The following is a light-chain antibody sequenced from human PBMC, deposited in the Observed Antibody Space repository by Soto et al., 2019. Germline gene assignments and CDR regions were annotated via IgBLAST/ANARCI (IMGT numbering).Light chain of an antibody. Sequence: EIVMTRSPSTLSVSPGERATVSCRASQSVRSNLAWYQQKPGQAPRLLIYGASTRATGIPARFSGSGSGTEFTLTISSLQSEDFAVYYCQQYNNWPPITFGQGTRLEIK. J-gene: IGKJ5*01. CDR3: QQYNNWPPIT. CDR1: QSVRSN. V-gene: IGKV3-15*01. CDR2: GAS.